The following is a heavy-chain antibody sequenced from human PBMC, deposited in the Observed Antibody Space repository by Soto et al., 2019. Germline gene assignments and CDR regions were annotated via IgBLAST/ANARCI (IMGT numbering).Heavy chain of an antibody. CDR1: DGSVNSGNYY. CDR2: IYYIGTT. Sequence: SETLSLTCSVSDGSVNSGNYYWSWIRQPPGKGLEWIGHIYYIGTTDYNPSLKSRVTISVDTSKNQFSLKVTSVTTADTAVYFCAREEKQLSRYGGDFDYWGQGILVTVSS. V-gene: IGHV4-61*01. D-gene: IGHD3-16*01. J-gene: IGHJ4*02. CDR3: AREEKQLSRYGGDFDY.